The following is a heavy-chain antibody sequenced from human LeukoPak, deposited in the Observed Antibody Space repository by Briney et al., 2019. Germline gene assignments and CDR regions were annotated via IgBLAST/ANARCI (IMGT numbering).Heavy chain of an antibody. CDR1: GGSISSSSYH. V-gene: IGHV4-39*07. CDR3: ARDLRGYCTNGVCYRYYFDY. Sequence: SETLSLTCTVSGGSISSSSYHWGWIRQPPGKGLEWIGSIYYSGSTYYNPSLKSRVTISVDTSKNQFSLKLSSVTAADTAVYYCARDLRGYCTNGVCYRYYFDYWGQGTLVTVSS. CDR2: IYYSGST. J-gene: IGHJ4*02. D-gene: IGHD2-8*01.